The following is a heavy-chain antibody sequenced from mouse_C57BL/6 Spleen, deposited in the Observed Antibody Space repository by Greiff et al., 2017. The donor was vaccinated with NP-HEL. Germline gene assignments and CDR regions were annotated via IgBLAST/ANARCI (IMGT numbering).Heavy chain of an antibody. D-gene: IGHD2-10*01. CDR3: ARSSYYGNFAY. Sequence: EVKLEESGGGLVQPGGSLSLSCAASGFTFTDYYMSWVRQPPGKALEWLGFIRNKANGYTTEYSASVKGRFTISRDNSQSILYLQMNALRAEDSATYYCARSSYYGNFAYWGQGTLVTVSA. CDR1: GFTFTDYY. J-gene: IGHJ3*01. V-gene: IGHV7-3*01. CDR2: IRNKANGYTT.